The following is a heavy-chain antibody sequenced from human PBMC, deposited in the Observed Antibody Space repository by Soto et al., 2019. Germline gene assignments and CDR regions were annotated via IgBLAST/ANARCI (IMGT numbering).Heavy chain of an antibody. CDR1: GGTFGSYA. Sequence: SAKVSCKASGGTFGSYAIRWVRQAPGHGLEWMGGIIPIFGTANYAQKFPGRVTITADRSTSTAYMELSSLRSEDTAVYYCARGLGYKAPGWFDPWGQGTLVTVSS. CDR2: IIPIFGTA. J-gene: IGHJ5*02. V-gene: IGHV1-69*06. D-gene: IGHD6-25*01. CDR3: ARGLGYKAPGWFDP.